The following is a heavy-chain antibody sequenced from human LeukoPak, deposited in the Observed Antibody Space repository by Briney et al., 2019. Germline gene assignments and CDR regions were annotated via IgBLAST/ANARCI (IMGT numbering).Heavy chain of an antibody. CDR1: GYTCTSYG. Sequence: ASVKVSCKASGYTCTSYGISWVRQAPGQGLEWMGWISAYNGNTNYAQKLQGRVTMTTDTSTSTAYMELRSLRSDDTAVYYCARESTVTTRPYLFDYWGQGTLVTVSS. J-gene: IGHJ4*02. V-gene: IGHV1-18*01. CDR3: ARESTVTTRPYLFDY. D-gene: IGHD4-17*01. CDR2: ISAYNGNT.